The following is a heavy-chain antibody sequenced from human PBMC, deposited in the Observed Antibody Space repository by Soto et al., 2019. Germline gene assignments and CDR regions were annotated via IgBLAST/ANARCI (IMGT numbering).Heavy chain of an antibody. D-gene: IGHD3-3*01. V-gene: IGHV4-31*03. Sequence: SETLSLTCTVSGGSISSGGYYWSWIRQHPGKGLEWIGYIYYSGSTYYNPSLKSRVTISVDTSKNQFSLKLSSVTAADTAVYYCARVGQGYDFWSGYWPPTSPGYYYMDVWGKGTTVTVSS. J-gene: IGHJ6*03. CDR3: ARVGQGYDFWSGYWPPTSPGYYYMDV. CDR2: IYYSGST. CDR1: GGSISSGGYY.